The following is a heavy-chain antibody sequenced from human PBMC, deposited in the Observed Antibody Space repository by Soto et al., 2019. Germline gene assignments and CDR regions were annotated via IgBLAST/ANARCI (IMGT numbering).Heavy chain of an antibody. Sequence: QLQLQESGPGLVKPSETLSLTCTVSGGSISSSSYYWGWIRQPPGKGREWIGSIYYSGSTYYNPSFRGRVPRSVATSKNQFSLKLSSVTAADTAVYYCARIIYYYDSPVAYWGQGTLVTVSS. J-gene: IGHJ4*02. CDR3: ARIIYYYDSPVAY. V-gene: IGHV4-39*01. CDR2: IYYSGST. D-gene: IGHD3-22*01. CDR1: GGSISSSSYY.